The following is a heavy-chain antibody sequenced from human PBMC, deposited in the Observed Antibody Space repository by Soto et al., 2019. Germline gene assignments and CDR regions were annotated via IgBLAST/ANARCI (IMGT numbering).Heavy chain of an antibody. CDR2: LSHDGDST. Sequence: EVQLLESGGGLIQPGGSLRLSCAASGFTFSSCTMSWVRQAPGKGLEWVSSLSHDGDSTYYSDSVKGRFTISRDNSMNTRCLQMNSLRAEDTAVYYGAKGAHSKTWLIDDWGQGTLVTVSS. CDR3: AKGAHSKTWLIDD. CDR1: GFTFSSCT. D-gene: IGHD6-13*01. J-gene: IGHJ4*02. V-gene: IGHV3-23*01.